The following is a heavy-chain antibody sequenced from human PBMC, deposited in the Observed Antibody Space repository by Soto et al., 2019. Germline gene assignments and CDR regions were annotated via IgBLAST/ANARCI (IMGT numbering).Heavy chain of an antibody. J-gene: IGHJ5*02. CDR1: DGSLSPNY. CDR3: ARLGAYYQALAS. Sequence: QVQLQQSGPGLVKPSETLSLTCTVSDGSLSPNYWSWIRQSPGKGLEWIGYIYYAGSTTYNPSLKSRITISLDTSQNEVSLKLSSVTAADTAVYYCARLGAYYQALASWGRGTLVTVSS. V-gene: IGHV4-59*08. D-gene: IGHD3-22*01. CDR2: IYYAGST.